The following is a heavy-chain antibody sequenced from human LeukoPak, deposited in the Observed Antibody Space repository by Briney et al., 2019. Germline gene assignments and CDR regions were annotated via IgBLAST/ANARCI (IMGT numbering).Heavy chain of an antibody. CDR2: ISGSGYST. V-gene: IGHV3-23*01. CDR3: AKGGGDGNPHDY. D-gene: IGHD3-16*01. J-gene: IGHJ4*02. CDR1: GFTVSSNY. Sequence: GGSLRLSCAASGFTVSSNYMSWVRQAPGKGLEWVSAISGSGYSTYYTDSVKGRFTVSRDNSKNALFLQMNSLRVEDTAVYYCAKGGGDGNPHDYWGQGTLVTVSS.